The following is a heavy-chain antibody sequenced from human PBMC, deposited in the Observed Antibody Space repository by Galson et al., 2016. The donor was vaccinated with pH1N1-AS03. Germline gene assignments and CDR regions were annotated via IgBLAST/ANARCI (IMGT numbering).Heavy chain of an antibody. CDR3: ARARTSPGSLAGVGFDI. CDR2: IRSKTYGGTT. CDR1: GFTFGDYP. Sequence: SLRLSCAASGFTFGDYPLTWFRQAPGKGLEWVGFIRSKTYGGTTEYAASVKGRFTISRDDSKSIAYLQMNSLKTEGTAVYYCARARTSPGSLAGVGFDIWGQGTMVTVSS. J-gene: IGHJ3*02. V-gene: IGHV3-49*03.